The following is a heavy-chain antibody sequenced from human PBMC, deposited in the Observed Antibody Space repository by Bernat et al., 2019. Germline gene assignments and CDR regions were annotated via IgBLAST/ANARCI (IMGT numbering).Heavy chain of an antibody. CDR2: INHSGST. J-gene: IGHJ5*02. CDR1: GGSISSSSYY. D-gene: IGHD4-17*01. V-gene: IGHV4-39*07. CDR3: ARGVVRDYGDYGNNWFDP. Sequence: QLQLQESGPGLVKPSETLSLIRTVSGGSISSSSYYWGWIRQPPGKGLEWIGEINHSGSTNYNPSLKSRVTISVDTSKNQFSLKLSSVTAADTAVYYCARGVVRDYGDYGNNWFDPWGQGTLVTVSS.